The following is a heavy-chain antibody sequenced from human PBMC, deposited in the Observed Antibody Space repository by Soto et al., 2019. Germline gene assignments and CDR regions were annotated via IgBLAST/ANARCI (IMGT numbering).Heavy chain of an antibody. CDR3: ERVPPGYCSSTSCAHFDY. Sequence: QVQLVESGGGVVQPGRSLRLSCAASGFTFSRYAMHWVRQAPGKGLEWVAVISYDGSNKYYADSVKGRCTISRDNSKNTLYLQMNSLRAEDTAVYYCERVPPGYCSSTSCAHFDYWGQGTLVTVSS. CDR2: ISYDGSNK. D-gene: IGHD2-2*01. J-gene: IGHJ4*02. V-gene: IGHV3-30-3*01. CDR1: GFTFSRYA.